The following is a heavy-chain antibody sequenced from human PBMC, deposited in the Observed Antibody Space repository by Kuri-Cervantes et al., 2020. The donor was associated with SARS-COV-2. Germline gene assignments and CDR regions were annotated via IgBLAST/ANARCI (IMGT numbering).Heavy chain of an antibody. V-gene: IGHV3-23*01. CDR2: ISGSGGST. Sequence: GESLKISCAASGFTFSSYAMSWVRQAPGKELEWVSAISGSGGSTYYADSVKGRFTISRDNSKNTLYLQMNSLRAEDTAVYYCAKFFTGYSSSWPLGGYMDVWGKGTTVTVSS. CDR3: AKFFTGYSSSWPLGGYMDV. J-gene: IGHJ6*03. CDR1: GFTFSSYA. D-gene: IGHD6-13*01.